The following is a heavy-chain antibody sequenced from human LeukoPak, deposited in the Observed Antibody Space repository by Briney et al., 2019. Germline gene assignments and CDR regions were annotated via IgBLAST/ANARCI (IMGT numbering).Heavy chain of an antibody. CDR1: GFTFSTYW. Sequence: GGSLRLSSAASGFTFSTYWMNWVRQAPGKGLEWVSSISSSSSYIYYADSVKGRFTISRDNAKNSLYLQMNSLRAEDTAVYYCARGYAYYYGSGGSSPDYWGQGTLVTVSS. CDR2: ISSSSSYI. CDR3: ARGYAYYYGSGGSSPDY. V-gene: IGHV3-21*01. J-gene: IGHJ4*02. D-gene: IGHD3-10*01.